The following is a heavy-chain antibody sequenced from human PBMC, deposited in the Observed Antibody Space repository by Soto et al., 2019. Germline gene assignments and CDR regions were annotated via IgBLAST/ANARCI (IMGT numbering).Heavy chain of an antibody. CDR1: GYTFPSYA. J-gene: IGHJ6*02. Sequence: ASMKVSCKASGYTFPSYAMHWVRQAPGKRLEWKGRINAGNGNTKYSQKFKGRVTITRDTSASTAYMELSSLRSEDTAVYYCARAPISYDFWSGYYSTHYYYYGMDVWGQGTTVTVSS. V-gene: IGHV1-3*01. CDR2: INAGNGNT. CDR3: ARAPISYDFWSGYYSTHYYYYGMDV. D-gene: IGHD3-3*01.